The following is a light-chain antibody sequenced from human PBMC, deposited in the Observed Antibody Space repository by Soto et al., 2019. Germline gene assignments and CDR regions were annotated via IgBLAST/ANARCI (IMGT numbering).Light chain of an antibody. CDR2: GAS. CDR1: QSVNSSY. V-gene: IGKV3-20*01. J-gene: IGKJ1*01. Sequence: EIVLTQSPGTLSLSPGERATLSCRASQSVNSSYLAWYRQKPGQAPRLLIYGASSRATGIPDRFSGSGSGTDFTLTISRLEPEDFVVYSCQQYSSSLMTFGQGTNVEIK. CDR3: QQYSSSLMT.